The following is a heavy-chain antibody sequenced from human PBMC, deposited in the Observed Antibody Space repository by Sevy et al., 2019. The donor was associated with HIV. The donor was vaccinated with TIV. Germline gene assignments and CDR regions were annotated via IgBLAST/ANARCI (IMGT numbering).Heavy chain of an antibody. CDR3: AREGCTVPHDY. J-gene: IGHJ4*02. CDR1: GFPFATYT. V-gene: IGHV3-23*01. CDR2: FCFVGGRI. Sequence: GGPRRPPCPPSGFPFATYTMSWVRQAQGKGLEGVSTFCFVGGRIPYADPVKGRFTISRDNSKNTLYLQMNSLRADDTAVYYCAREGCTVPHDYWGQGTLVTVSS. D-gene: IGHD2-8*02.